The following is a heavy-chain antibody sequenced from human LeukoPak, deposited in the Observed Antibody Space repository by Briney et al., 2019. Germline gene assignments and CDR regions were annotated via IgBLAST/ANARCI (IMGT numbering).Heavy chain of an antibody. D-gene: IGHD3-22*01. CDR2: ISGSGSST. J-gene: IGHJ3*02. CDR3: ASLYDSSQGAFDI. CDR1: GFVFSRYW. V-gene: IGHV3-23*01. Sequence: SGGSLRLSCAASGFVFSRYWMHWVRQAPGKGLEWVSAISGSGSSTYYAASVKGRFTISRDKSKNTLYLQMNSLRAEDTAVYYCASLYDSSQGAFDIWGQGTTVTVSS.